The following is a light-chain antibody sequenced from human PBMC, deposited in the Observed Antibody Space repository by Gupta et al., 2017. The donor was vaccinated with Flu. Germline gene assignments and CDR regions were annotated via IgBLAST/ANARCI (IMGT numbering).Light chain of an antibody. J-gene: IGLJ3*02. CDR3: AAWDDSLNGGV. CDR2: SNN. Sequence: QSVLTHPPSPPGPPGQRVTISCSGSSSNIGSNTVNWYQQLPGTAPKLLIYSNNQRPSGVPDRFSGSKSGTSASLAIRGLQSEDEAEYYCAAWDDSLNGGVFGGGSKLTVL. V-gene: IGLV1-44*01. CDR1: SSNIGSNT.